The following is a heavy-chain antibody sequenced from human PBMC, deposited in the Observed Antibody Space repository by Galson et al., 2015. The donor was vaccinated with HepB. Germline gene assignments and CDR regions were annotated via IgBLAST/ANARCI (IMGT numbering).Heavy chain of an antibody. Sequence: SVKVSCKVSGYTLTELSMHWVRQAPGKGLEWMGGFDPEDGETIYAQKFQGRVTMTEDTSTDTAYMELSSLRSEDTAVYYCATLYYGSGFYGMDVWGQGTTVTVSS. CDR2: FDPEDGET. V-gene: IGHV1-24*01. J-gene: IGHJ6*02. CDR3: ATLYYGSGFYGMDV. D-gene: IGHD3-10*01. CDR1: GYTLTELS.